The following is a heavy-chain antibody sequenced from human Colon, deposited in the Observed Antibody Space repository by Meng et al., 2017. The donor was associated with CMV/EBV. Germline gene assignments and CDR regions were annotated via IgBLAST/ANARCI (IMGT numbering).Heavy chain of an antibody. Sequence: QVQRQEPGPGLVKPSETLSLTCTVSGDSISGRSYYWGWIRQPPGKGLEWIASIYYTGNDYHNPSLKSRVTISIDTSNNQFSLRLTSVTAADTAVYYCARMALHWYFDLWGRGTLVTASS. D-gene: IGHD5-24*01. CDR2: IYYTGND. J-gene: IGHJ2*01. CDR1: GDSISGRSYY. V-gene: IGHV4-39*07. CDR3: ARMALHWYFDL.